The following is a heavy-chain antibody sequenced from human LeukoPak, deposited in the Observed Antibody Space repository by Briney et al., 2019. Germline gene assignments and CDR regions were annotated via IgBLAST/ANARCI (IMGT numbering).Heavy chain of an antibody. V-gene: IGHV3-30*18. CDR3: AKDSPITTIDY. CDR1: GFTFSSYG. CDR2: ISYDGSNK. D-gene: IGHD1-14*01. Sequence: GGSLRLSCAASGFTFSSYGMHWVRQAPGKGLEWVAVISYDGSNKYYADSVKGRFTISRDNSKNTLYLQMNGLRAEDTAVYYCAKDSPITTIDYWDQGTLVTVSS. J-gene: IGHJ4*02.